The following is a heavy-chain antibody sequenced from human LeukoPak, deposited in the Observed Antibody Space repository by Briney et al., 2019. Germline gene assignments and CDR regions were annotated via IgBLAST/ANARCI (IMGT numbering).Heavy chain of an antibody. CDR1: GFSLNSSGVG. Sequence: SGPTLVKPTETLTLTCTFSGFSLNSSGVGVGWIRQPPGKALEWLALISWDDDKRYSPSLKSRLSITKDTAKNQVVLTLANLDPVNTATYYCAHTGSAHGDDWSDPWGKGTLVTVSS. V-gene: IGHV2-5*02. CDR3: AHTGSAHGDDWSDP. D-gene: IGHD7-27*01. J-gene: IGHJ5*02. CDR2: ISWDDDK.